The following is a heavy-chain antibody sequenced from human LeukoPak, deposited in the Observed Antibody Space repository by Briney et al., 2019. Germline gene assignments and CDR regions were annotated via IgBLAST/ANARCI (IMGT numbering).Heavy chain of an antibody. CDR1: GGTFSSYA. V-gene: IGHV1-69*13. D-gene: IGHD2-2*01. J-gene: IGHJ3*02. CDR3: ARDTERPYCSSTSCYGAFDI. CDR2: IIPIFGTA. Sequence: SVNVSCKASGGTFSSYAISWVRQAPGQGLEWMGGIIPIFGTANYAQKFQGRVTITADESTSTAYMELSSLRSEDTAVYYCARDTERPYCSSTSCYGAFDIWGQGTMVTVSS.